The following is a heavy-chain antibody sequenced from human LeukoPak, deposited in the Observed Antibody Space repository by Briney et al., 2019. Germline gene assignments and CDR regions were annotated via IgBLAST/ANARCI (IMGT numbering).Heavy chain of an antibody. CDR2: INPNSGGT. V-gene: IGHV1-2*02. Sequence: ASVKVSCKASGYTVTVYYMHWVRQAPGQGLEWMGWINPNSGGTNYAQKFRGRVTMTRDTSISTAYMELSRLRSDDTAVYYCARDHSNDFWSGSGPLYYMDVWGKGTTVTVSS. D-gene: IGHD3-3*01. CDR1: GYTVTVYY. CDR3: ARDHSNDFWSGSGPLYYMDV. J-gene: IGHJ6*03.